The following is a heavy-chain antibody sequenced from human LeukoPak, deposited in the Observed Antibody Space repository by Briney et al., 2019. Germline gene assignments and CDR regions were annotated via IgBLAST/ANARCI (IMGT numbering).Heavy chain of an antibody. Sequence: SETLSLTCSVSGGSISSYYWSWIRQPPGKGLEWIGYIYYSGSTNYNPSLKSRVTISVDTSKNQFSLKLSSVTAADTAVYYCARDPGYSSGWYKGFWYFDLWGRGTLVTVSS. CDR2: IYYSGST. CDR3: ARDPGYSSGWYKGFWYFDL. V-gene: IGHV4-59*01. CDR1: GGSISSYY. D-gene: IGHD6-19*01. J-gene: IGHJ2*01.